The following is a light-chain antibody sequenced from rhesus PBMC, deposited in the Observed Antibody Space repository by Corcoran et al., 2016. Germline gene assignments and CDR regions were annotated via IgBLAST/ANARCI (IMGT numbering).Light chain of an antibody. J-gene: IGKJ3*01. CDR1: QGISSW. Sequence: DIQMTQSPSSLSASVGDKVTITCRASQGISSWLAWYQQKPGKAPKLLIYKASSLQSGVPSRFGGSGSGTDFTLTISSLQPEDFATYYCLQFSSSPFTFGPGTKLDIK. V-gene: IGKV1-22*01. CDR2: KAS. CDR3: LQFSSSPFT.